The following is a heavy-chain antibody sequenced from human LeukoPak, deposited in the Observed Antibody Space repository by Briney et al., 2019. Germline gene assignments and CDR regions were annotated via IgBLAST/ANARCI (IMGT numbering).Heavy chain of an antibody. CDR2: INHSGST. CDR1: GGSFSGYY. CDR3: ARESVYSSGWYRPFDY. V-gene: IGHV4-34*01. D-gene: IGHD6-19*01. J-gene: IGHJ4*02. Sequence: SETLSLTCAVYGGSFSGYYWSWIRQPPGEGLEWIGEINHSGSTNYNLSLKSRVTISVDTSKNQFSLKLSSVTAADTAVYYCARESVYSSGWYRPFDYWGQGTLVTVSS.